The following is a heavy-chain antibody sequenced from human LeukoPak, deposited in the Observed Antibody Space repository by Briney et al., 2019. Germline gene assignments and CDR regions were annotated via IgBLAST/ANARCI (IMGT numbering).Heavy chain of an antibody. CDR1: GFTFSRYG. CDR3: AKDQRPMITFGGVIAD. CDR2: ISYDGSNK. Sequence: GGSLRLSCAASGFTFSRYGMHWVRQAPGKGLEWVALISYDGSNKYYADSVKGRFTISRDNSKNTLYLQMNSLRAEDTAVYYCAKDQRPMITFGGVIADWGQGTLVTVSS. J-gene: IGHJ4*02. D-gene: IGHD3-16*02. V-gene: IGHV3-30*18.